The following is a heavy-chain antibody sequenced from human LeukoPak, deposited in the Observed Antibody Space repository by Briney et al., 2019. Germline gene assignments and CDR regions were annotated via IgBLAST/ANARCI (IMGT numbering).Heavy chain of an antibody. V-gene: IGHV3-48*03. CDR3: ARDRATYSYGIDY. CDR1: GFTFSAYE. J-gene: IGHJ4*02. CDR2: ISSSGYTI. Sequence: PGGSLRLSCAASGFTFSAYEMNWVRQAPGKGLEWVSYISSSGYTIYYADSVKGRFTISRDNAKNSLYLQMNSLRAEDTAVYYCARDRATYSYGIDYWGQGTLVTVSS. D-gene: IGHD5-18*01.